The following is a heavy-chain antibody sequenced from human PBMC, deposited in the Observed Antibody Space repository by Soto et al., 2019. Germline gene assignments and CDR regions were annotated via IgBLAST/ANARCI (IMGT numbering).Heavy chain of an antibody. CDR3: ARGGPTYCSGGSCYFDY. CDR2: IIPIFGTA. Sequence: ASVKVSCKASGGTFSSYAISWVRQAPGQGLEWMGGIIPIFGTANYAQKFQGRVTITADESTSTAYMELSSLRSEDTAVYYCARGGPTYCSGGSCYFDYWGQETLVTVSS. J-gene: IGHJ4*02. V-gene: IGHV1-69*13. CDR1: GGTFSSYA. D-gene: IGHD2-15*01.